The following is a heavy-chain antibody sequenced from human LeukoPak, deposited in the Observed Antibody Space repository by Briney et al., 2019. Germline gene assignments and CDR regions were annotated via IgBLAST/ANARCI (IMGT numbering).Heavy chain of an antibody. CDR2: IYYSGST. D-gene: IGHD1-1*01. J-gene: IGHJ4*02. V-gene: IGHV4-39*02. Sequence: SETLSLTCTVSGGSISSSSYYWGWIRQPPGKGLEWIGSIYYSGSTYYNPSLKSRVTISVDTSKIQFSLKLSSVTAADTAVYYCARDWNPFDYWGQGTLVTVSS. CDR3: ARDWNPFDY. CDR1: GGSISSSSYY.